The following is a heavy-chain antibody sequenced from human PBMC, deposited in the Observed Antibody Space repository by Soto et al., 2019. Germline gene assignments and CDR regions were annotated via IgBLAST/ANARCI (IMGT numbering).Heavy chain of an antibody. V-gene: IGHV4-34*01. Sequence: SQTLSLTYAGSGGSFRGCCGSWSRQPPGRGLEWIGEINQNGKTNSNPSLKSRMTTSMDTANNLFSLTLSAVTAADTAVYYCARALSFAVAATTDIDS. D-gene: IGHD6-25*01. CDR2: INQNGKT. J-gene: IGHJ5*01. CDR3: ARALSFAVAATTDIDS. CDR1: GGSFRGCC.